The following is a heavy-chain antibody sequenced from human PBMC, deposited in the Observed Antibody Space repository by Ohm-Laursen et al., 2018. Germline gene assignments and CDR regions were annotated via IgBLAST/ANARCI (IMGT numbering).Heavy chain of an antibody. CDR3: ATSNNWYYFDY. V-gene: IGHV4-59*05. CDR2: MYYSGNT. D-gene: IGHD6-13*01. J-gene: IGHJ4*02. Sequence: SETLSLTCTVSGGSISSYYWSWIRQPPGKGLEWIGGMYYSGNTYYNPSLKSRATIAVDTSKNQFSLKLSSVTAADTSVYYCATSNNWYYFDYWGQGTLVTVSS. CDR1: GGSISSYY.